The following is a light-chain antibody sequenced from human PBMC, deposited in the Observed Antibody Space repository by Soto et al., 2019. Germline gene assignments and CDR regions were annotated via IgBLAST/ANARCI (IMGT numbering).Light chain of an antibody. Sequence: QSVLTQPASVSGSPGQSITISCTGTSSDVGGYNYVSWYQHHPGKAPKLMIYDVSNRPSGVSNRFSGSKSDNTASLTISGLQAEDEADYYCSSYTSTSTVLFGGGTKLTVL. CDR2: DVS. J-gene: IGLJ2*01. V-gene: IGLV2-14*03. CDR3: SSYTSTSTVL. CDR1: SSDVGGYNY.